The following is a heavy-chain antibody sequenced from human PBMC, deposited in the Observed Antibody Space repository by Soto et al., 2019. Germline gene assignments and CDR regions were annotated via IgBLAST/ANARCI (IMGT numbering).Heavy chain of an antibody. V-gene: IGHV4-30-4*01. CDR3: ARKYCSGGSCYFYY. CDR2: IYYSGSP. Sequence: QVQLQESGPGLVKPSQTLSLTCTVSGGSISSGDYYWSWFRQPPGKGLEWIGYIYYSGSPYYNPSLKCRVTISVDTSKNQFSLKLSSLTAADTAVYYCARKYCSGGSCYFYYWGQGTLVTVSS. CDR1: GGSISSGDYY. J-gene: IGHJ4*02. D-gene: IGHD2-15*01.